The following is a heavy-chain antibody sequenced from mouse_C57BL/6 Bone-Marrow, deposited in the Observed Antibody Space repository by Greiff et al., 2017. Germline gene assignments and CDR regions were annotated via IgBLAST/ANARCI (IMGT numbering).Heavy chain of an antibody. CDR1: GFTFSDYY. CDR2: INYDGSST. CDR3: ARDGGNYFDY. V-gene: IGHV5-16*01. J-gene: IGHJ2*01. D-gene: IGHD1-1*02. Sequence: EVKVVESEGGLVQPGSSMKLSCTASGFTFSDYYMAWVRQVPEKGLEWVANINYDGSSTYYLDSLKSRFIISRENAKNILYLQMSRLKSEDTATYYCARDGGNYFDYWGQGTTLTVSS.